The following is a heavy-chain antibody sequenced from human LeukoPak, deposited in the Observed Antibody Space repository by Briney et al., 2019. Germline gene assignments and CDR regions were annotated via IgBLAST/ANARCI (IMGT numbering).Heavy chain of an antibody. CDR1: GFTFSSYA. V-gene: IGHV3-23*01. D-gene: IGHD2-2*02. Sequence: PGGSLRLSCAASGFTFSSYAMSWVRQAPGKGLEWASVISGSGGSTYYADSVKGRFTISRDNSKNTLYLQMNSLRAEDTAVYYCAKQQGYCSSTSCYTAAAEYFQHWGQGTLVTVSS. CDR3: AKQQGYCSSTSCYTAAAEYFQH. J-gene: IGHJ1*01. CDR2: ISGSGGST.